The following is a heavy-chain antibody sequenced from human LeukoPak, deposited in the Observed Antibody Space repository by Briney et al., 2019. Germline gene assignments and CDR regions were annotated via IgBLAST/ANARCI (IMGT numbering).Heavy chain of an antibody. D-gene: IGHD3-22*01. CDR3: ARVRSLINSSGYYWSEYFQH. V-gene: IGHV1-2*02. CDR1: GYTFTGYY. CDR2: INPNSGGT. Sequence: ASVKVSCKASGYTFTGYYMHWVRQAPGQGLEWMGWINPNSGGTNYAQEFQGRVTMTRDTSISTAYMELSRLRSDDTAVYYCARVRSLINSSGYYWSEYFQHWGQGTLVTVSS. J-gene: IGHJ1*01.